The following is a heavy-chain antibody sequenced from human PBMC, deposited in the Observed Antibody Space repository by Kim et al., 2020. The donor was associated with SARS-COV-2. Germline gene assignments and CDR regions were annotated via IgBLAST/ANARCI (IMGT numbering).Heavy chain of an antibody. J-gene: IGHJ6*02. D-gene: IGHD3-10*01. CDR2: IIPILGIA. Sequence: SVKVSCKASGGTFSSYAISWVRQAPGQGLEWMGRIIPILGIANYAQKFQGRVTITADKSTSTAYMELSSLRSEDTAVYYCARDITGIIYYGMDVWGQGTTVTVSS. CDR3: ARDITGIIYYGMDV. CDR1: GGTFSSYA. V-gene: IGHV1-69*04.